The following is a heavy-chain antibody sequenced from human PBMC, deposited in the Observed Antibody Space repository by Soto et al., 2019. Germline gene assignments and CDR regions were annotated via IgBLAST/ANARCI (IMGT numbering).Heavy chain of an antibody. CDR2: IYYTGST. V-gene: IGHV4-59*08. D-gene: IGHD3-9*01. J-gene: IGHJ3*02. CDR1: GGSISGYY. Sequence: PSETLSLTCTVSGGSISGYYWSWIRQPPGKRLEWIGYIYYTGSTNYNPSLRSRVTISVDTSKNQFSLKLSSVTAADTAVYYCARHGYFDWLAGLDAFDIWGQGTMVTVSS. CDR3: ARHGYFDWLAGLDAFDI.